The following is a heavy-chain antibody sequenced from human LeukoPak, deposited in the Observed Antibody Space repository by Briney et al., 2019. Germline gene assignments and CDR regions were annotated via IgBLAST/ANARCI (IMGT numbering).Heavy chain of an antibody. V-gene: IGHV4-34*01. CDR3: ARRRDRLRYSSSSSEYFQH. CDR2: INHSGST. Sequence: SETLSLTCAVYGGSFSGYYWSWIRQPPGKGLEWIGEINHSGSTNYNPSLKSRVTISVDTPKNQFSLKLSSVTAADTAVYYCARRRDRLRYSSSSSEYFQHWGQGTLVTVSS. J-gene: IGHJ1*01. CDR1: GGSFSGYY. D-gene: IGHD6-6*01.